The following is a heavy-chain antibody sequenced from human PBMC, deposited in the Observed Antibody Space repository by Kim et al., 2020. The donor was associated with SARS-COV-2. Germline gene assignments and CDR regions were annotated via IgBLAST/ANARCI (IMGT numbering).Heavy chain of an antibody. J-gene: IGHJ4*02. V-gene: IGHV3-7*01. CDR2: IKQDGSEK. CDR3: VRDRLRNFDY. D-gene: IGHD5-12*01. CDR1: GLIFSTYW. Sequence: GGSLRLSCAASGLIFSTYWMSWVRQAPGKWLEWVANIKQDGSEKYYVGSVKGRFTISRDNAKNSLYLQMNSLRAEDTAMYYCVRDRLRNFDYWGQGTLVTVSS.